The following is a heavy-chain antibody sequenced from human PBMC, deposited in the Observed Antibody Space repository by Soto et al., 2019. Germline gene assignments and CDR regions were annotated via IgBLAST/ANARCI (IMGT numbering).Heavy chain of an antibody. CDR2: INAGNGNT. V-gene: IGHV1-3*01. J-gene: IGHJ6*02. CDR1: GYTFTSYA. Sequence: ASVKVSCKASGYTFTSYAMHWVRQAPGQRLEWMGWINAGNGNTKYSQKFQGRVTITRDTSASTAYMELSSLRSEDTAVYYCARRPAAILDHYYYYGMDVWGQGTTVTVSS. CDR3: ARRPAAILDHYYYYGMDV. D-gene: IGHD2-2*02.